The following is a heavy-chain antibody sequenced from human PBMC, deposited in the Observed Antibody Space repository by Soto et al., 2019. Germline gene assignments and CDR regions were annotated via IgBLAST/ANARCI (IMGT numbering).Heavy chain of an antibody. CDR3: ARGALSTYYYDSSGYRGDFDY. CDR2: ISSSSSYI. J-gene: IGHJ4*02. Sequence: EVQLVESGGGLVKPGGSLRLSCAASGFTFSSYSMNWVRQAPGKGLEWVSSISSSSSYIYYTDSVKGRFTISRDNAKNSLYLQMNSLRAEDTAVYYCARGALSTYYYDSSGYRGDFDYWGQGTLVTVSS. V-gene: IGHV3-21*01. D-gene: IGHD3-22*01. CDR1: GFTFSSYS.